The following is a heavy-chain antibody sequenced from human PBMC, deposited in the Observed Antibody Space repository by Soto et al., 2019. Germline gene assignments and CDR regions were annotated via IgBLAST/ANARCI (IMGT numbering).Heavy chain of an antibody. CDR2: IYYSGST. J-gene: IGHJ4*02. V-gene: IGHV4-39*01. CDR1: GGSISSSSYY. CDR3: ARVTDSSGWKPRYYFDY. Sequence: SETRSLTCTVSGGSISSSSYYWGWIRQPPGKGLEWIGSIYYSGSTYYNPSLKSRVTISVDTSKNQFSLKLSSVTAADTAVYYCARVTDSSGWKPRYYFDYWGQGTLVTVSS. D-gene: IGHD6-19*01.